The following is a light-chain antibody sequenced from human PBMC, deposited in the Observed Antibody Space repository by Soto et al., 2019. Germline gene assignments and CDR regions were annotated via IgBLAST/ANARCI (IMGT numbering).Light chain of an antibody. CDR1: QSLLHSNGYNY. V-gene: IGKV2-28*01. J-gene: IGKJ1*01. Sequence: DIVMTQSPLSLPVTPGEPASISCRSSQSLLHSNGYNYLDWYQQKPGQAPRLLMYGASNRATGIPDRFSGSGSGTDFTLTISRLEPEDFAVYYCQQYGSSGTFGQGTKVDI. CDR3: QQYGSSGT. CDR2: GAS.